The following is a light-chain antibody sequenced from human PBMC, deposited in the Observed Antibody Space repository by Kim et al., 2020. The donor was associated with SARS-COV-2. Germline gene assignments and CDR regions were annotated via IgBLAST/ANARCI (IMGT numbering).Light chain of an antibody. CDR1: SSDVGSYNR. CDR2: EVS. CDR3: SSYTSSNTVV. J-gene: IGLJ2*01. V-gene: IGLV2-18*02. Sequence: GQSVTISCTGTSSDVGSYNRVSWYKQPPGTAPTVMIYEVSSRPSGVPDRFSGSKSGNTASLTISGLQTEDEADYYCSSYTSSNTVVFGGGTQLTVL.